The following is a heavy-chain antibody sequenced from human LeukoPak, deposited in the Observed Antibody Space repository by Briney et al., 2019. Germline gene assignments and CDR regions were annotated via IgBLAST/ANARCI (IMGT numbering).Heavy chain of an antibody. CDR3: ARDRVVVVAPSRDYYYGMDV. CDR2: INPSGGST. J-gene: IGHJ6*02. D-gene: IGHD2-15*01. V-gene: IGHV1-46*01. Sequence: ASVKVSCKASGYTFTSYYMHWVRQAPGQGLECMGIINPSGGSTSYAQKFQGRVTMTRDTSTSTVYMELSSLRSEDTAVYYCARDRVVVVAPSRDYYYGMDVWGQGTTVTVSS. CDR1: GYTFTSYY.